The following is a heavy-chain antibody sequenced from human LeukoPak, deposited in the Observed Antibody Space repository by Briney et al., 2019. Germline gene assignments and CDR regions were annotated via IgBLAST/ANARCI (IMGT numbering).Heavy chain of an antibody. CDR1: GFTVSSNY. V-gene: IGHV3-23*01. Sequence: GGSLRLSCAASGFTVSSNYMSWVRQAPGKGLEWVSAISGSGGSTYYADSVKGRFTISRDNSKNTLYLQMNSLRAEDTAVYYCAKEMGRAVGSFDYWGQGTLVTVSS. CDR2: ISGSGGST. CDR3: AKEMGRAVGSFDY. D-gene: IGHD6-19*01. J-gene: IGHJ4*02.